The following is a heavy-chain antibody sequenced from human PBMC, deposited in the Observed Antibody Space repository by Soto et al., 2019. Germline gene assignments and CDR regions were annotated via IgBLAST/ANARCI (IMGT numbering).Heavy chain of an antibody. Sequence: PGGSLRLSCAASGFTFSSYGMHWVRQAPGKGLEWVAVISCDGSNKYYADSVKGRFTISRDNSKNTLYLQMNSLRAEDTAVYYCAKLIVGATPLFDYWGQGTLVTVSS. D-gene: IGHD1-26*01. J-gene: IGHJ4*02. V-gene: IGHV3-30*18. CDR3: AKLIVGATPLFDY. CDR2: ISCDGSNK. CDR1: GFTFSSYG.